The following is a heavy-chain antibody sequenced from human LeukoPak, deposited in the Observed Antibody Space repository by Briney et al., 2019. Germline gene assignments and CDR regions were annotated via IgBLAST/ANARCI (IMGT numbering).Heavy chain of an antibody. D-gene: IGHD3-3*01. CDR1: GFTFSSYA. CDR2: ISGSGGST. Sequence: GGSLRLSCAASGFTFSSYAMSWVRQAPGKGLEWVSAISGSGGSTYYADSVKGRFTISRDNSKNTLYLQMNSLRAEDTAVYYCAKDQHYDFWSGSPKSWFDPWGQETLVTVSS. V-gene: IGHV3-23*01. J-gene: IGHJ5*02. CDR3: AKDQHYDFWSGSPKSWFDP.